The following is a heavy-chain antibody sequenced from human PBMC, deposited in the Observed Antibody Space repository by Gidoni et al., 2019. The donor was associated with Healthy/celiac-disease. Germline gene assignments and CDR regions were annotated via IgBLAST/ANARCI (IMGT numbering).Heavy chain of an antibody. CDR3: ARGAYYYDSSGSPFDY. CDR1: GYTFTSYA. D-gene: IGHD3-22*01. V-gene: IGHV1-3*01. CDR2: INAGNGNT. J-gene: IGHJ4*02. Sequence: QVQLVQPGAAVKKPGASVKVSCKASGYTFTSYAMHWVRQAPGQRLEWMGWINAGNGNTKYSQKFQGRVTITRDTSASTAYMELSSLRSEDTAVYYCARGAYYYDSSGSPFDYWGQGTLVTVSS.